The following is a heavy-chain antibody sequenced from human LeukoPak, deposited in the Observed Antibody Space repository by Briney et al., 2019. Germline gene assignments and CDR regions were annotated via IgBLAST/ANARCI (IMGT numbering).Heavy chain of an antibody. V-gene: IGHV4-34*01. CDR1: GGSFSGYY. CDR3: ARVLLGSAFDY. CDR2: INHSGST. Sequence: SETLSLTCAVYGGSFSGYYWSWIRQPPGKGLEWIGEINHSGSTNYNPSLKSRVTISVDTSKNQFSLKLSSVTAADTAVYYCARVLLGSAFDYWGQGTLVTVSS. D-gene: IGHD2-15*01. J-gene: IGHJ4*02.